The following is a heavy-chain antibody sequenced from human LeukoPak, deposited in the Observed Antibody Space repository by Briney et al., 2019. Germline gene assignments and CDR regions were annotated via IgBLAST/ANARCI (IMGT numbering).Heavy chain of an antibody. CDR3: ARESSGGFDN. D-gene: IGHD3-3*01. V-gene: IGHV3-30*03. Sequence: GGSLRLSCVVSGFTFSGYSMNWVRQAPGKGLEWVTIILYDGSNKYYADSVRGRFTISRDNSKNTVYLQMNSLTAEDTAVYYCARESSGGFDNWAQGTLVTVSS. J-gene: IGHJ4*02. CDR2: ILYDGSNK. CDR1: GFTFSGYS.